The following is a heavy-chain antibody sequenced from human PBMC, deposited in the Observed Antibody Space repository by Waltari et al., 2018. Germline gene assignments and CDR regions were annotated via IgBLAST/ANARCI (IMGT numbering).Heavy chain of an antibody. CDR2: IYHSGST. V-gene: IGHV4-38-2*02. D-gene: IGHD2-2*01. J-gene: IGHJ5*02. CDR1: GYSISSGYY. Sequence: QVQLQESGPGLVKPSETLSLTCTVSGYSISSGYYWAWIRQPPGQGLEWIGSIYHSGSTYYNPSLKSRVTISVDTSKNQFSLKLSSVTAADTAVYYCARGQYCSSTSCYFVGGQNWFDPWGQGTLVTVSS. CDR3: ARGQYCSSTSCYFVGGQNWFDP.